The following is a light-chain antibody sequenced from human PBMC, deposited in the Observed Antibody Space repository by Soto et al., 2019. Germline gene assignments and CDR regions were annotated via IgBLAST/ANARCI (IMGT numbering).Light chain of an antibody. CDR3: SSYAGSNNLV. V-gene: IGLV2-8*01. J-gene: IGLJ2*01. Sequence: QSVLTQPPSASGSPGQSVTISCTGTSSDVGGYNYVSWYQQHPGKAPKLIIYGVSKRPSGVPDRFSGSKSGNTASLTVSGLQAEDEADYYCSSYAGSNNLVFGGGTQLTVL. CDR1: SSDVGGYNY. CDR2: GVS.